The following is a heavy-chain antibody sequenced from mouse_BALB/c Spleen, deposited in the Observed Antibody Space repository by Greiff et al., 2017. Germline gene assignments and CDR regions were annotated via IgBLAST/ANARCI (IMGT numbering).Heavy chain of an antibody. Sequence: QVQLKQSGPGLVAPSQSLSITCTVSGFSLTSYDISWIRQPPGKGLEWLGVIWTGGGTNYNSAFMSRLSISKDNSKSQVFLKMNSLQTDDTAIYYCVRDWGGAPAMDYWGQGTSVTVSS. CDR3: VRDWGGAPAMDY. V-gene: IGHV2-9-2*01. CDR1: GFSLTSYD. J-gene: IGHJ4*01. CDR2: IWTGGGT.